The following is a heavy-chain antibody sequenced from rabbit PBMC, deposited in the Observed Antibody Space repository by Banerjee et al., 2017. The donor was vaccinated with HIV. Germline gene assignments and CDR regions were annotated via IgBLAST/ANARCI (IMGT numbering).Heavy chain of an antibody. CDR2: ITYAGSA. Sequence: QEQLEESGGDLVKPEGSLTLTCTASGFSLSNKYVMCWVRQAPGKGLEWIGYITYAGSAYYASWAKGPFTISKTSSTTVTLQMTSLTAADTATYFCARDLAGVIGWNFNLWGPGTLVTVS. CDR1: GFSLSNKYV. J-gene: IGHJ4*01. V-gene: IGHV1S45*01. CDR3: ARDLAGVIGWNFNL. D-gene: IGHD4-1*01.